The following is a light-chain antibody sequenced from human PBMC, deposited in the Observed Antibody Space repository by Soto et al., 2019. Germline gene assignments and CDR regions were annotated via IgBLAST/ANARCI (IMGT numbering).Light chain of an antibody. V-gene: IGLV4-69*01. CDR2: VNSDGSH. CDR3: QTWGTGIQV. CDR1: SGPSTYA. Sequence: QLVLTQSPSASASLGASVKLTCTLSSGPSTYAIAWHQQQPEKGPRYLMKVNSDGSHSKGDGIPDRFSGSSSGAERYLTISSLQSEDEADYYCQTWGTGIQVFGGGTKLTVL. J-gene: IGLJ3*02.